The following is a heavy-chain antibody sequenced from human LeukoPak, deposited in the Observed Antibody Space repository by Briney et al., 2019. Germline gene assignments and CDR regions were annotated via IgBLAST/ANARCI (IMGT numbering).Heavy chain of an antibody. J-gene: IGHJ4*02. CDR3: ARDETLRRDGYNSNFFDY. V-gene: IGHV3-20*04. CDR1: GFTFDDYG. CDR2: INWNGGST. D-gene: IGHD5-24*01. Sequence: PGGSLRPSCAASGFTFDDYGMSWVRQAPGKGLEWVSGINWNGGSTGYADSVKGRFTISRDNAKNSLYLQMNSLRAEDTALYYCARDETLRRDGYNSNFFDYWGQGTLVTVSS.